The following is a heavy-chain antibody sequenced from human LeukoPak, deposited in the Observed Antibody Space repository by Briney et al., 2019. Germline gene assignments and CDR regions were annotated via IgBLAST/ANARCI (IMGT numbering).Heavy chain of an antibody. CDR2: IKQDGSEK. D-gene: IGHD1-26*01. V-gene: IGHV3-7*01. CDR1: GFTFSSYW. Sequence: PGGSLRLSCAASGFTFSSYWMSWVRQAPGKGLEWVANIKQDGSEKYYVDSVKGRFTISRDNAKNSLYLQMNSLRAEDMAVYYCARSQYSGSYYGLGYWGQGTLVTASS. J-gene: IGHJ4*02. CDR3: ARSQYSGSYYGLGY.